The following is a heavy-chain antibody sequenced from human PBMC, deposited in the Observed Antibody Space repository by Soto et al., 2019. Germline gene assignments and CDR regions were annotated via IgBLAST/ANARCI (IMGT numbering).Heavy chain of an antibody. V-gene: IGHV3-30*18. J-gene: IGHJ4*02. D-gene: IGHD4-17*01. Sequence: GGSLRLSCAASGFTFSSYGMHWVRQAPGKGLEWVAVISYDGSNKYYADSVKGRFTISRDNSKNTLYLQMNSLRAEDTAVYYCANQGSGAVTYYFDYWGQGTLVTVSS. CDR3: ANQGSGAVTYYFDY. CDR2: ISYDGSNK. CDR1: GFTFSSYG.